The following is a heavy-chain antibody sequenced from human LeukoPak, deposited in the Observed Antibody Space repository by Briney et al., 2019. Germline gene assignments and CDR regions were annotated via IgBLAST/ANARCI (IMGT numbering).Heavy chain of an antibody. V-gene: IGHV3-23*01. Sequence: PGGSLRLSCAVSGLTLSNYGMSWVRLAPGKGLEWVAGISGSGGRTNYADSVKGRFTISRDNAKNTLYLQMNSLRAEDTAVYFCAKRSVVIRVILVGFHKEAYYFDSWGQGALVTVSS. CDR3: AKRSVVIRVILVGFHKEAYYFDS. D-gene: IGHD3-22*01. CDR1: GLTLSNYG. CDR2: ISGSGGRT. J-gene: IGHJ4*02.